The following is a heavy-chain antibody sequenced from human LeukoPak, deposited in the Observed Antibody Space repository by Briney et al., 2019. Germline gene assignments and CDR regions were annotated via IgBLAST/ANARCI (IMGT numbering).Heavy chain of an antibody. V-gene: IGHV4-4*07. CDR1: GGSISSYY. Sequence: KPSETLSLTCTVSGGSISSYYWSWIRQPAGKGLEWIGRIYTSGSTNYNPSLKSRVTMSVDTSKNQFSLKLSSVTAADTAVYYCARDYYDSSGYYEGVDYWGQGTLVTVSS. CDR3: ARDYYDSSGYYEGVDY. D-gene: IGHD3-22*01. CDR2: IYTSGST. J-gene: IGHJ4*02.